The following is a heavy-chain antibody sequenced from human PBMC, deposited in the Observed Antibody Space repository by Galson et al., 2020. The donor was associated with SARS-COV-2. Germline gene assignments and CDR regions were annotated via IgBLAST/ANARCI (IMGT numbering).Heavy chain of an antibody. CDR3: GHGTSRSWLTECFDY. V-gene: IGHV2-5*02. CDR1: GLSLSTSGLG. Sequence: SGPTLVKPTQTLTLTCTFSGLSLSTSGLGLGWIRHPPGKPLEWLALIYWDDDKRYSPSLKSRLTITKDTSKNQVVLTMTNMDAVDTATYYCGHGTSRSWLTECFDYWGQGTLVTVSS. D-gene: IGHD6-13*01. CDR2: IYWDDDK. J-gene: IGHJ4*02.